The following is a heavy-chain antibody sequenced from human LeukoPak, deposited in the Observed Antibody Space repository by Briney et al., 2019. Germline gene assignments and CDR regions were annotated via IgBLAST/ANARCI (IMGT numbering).Heavy chain of an antibody. CDR2: ISSNSDNT. J-gene: IGHJ4*02. Sequence: EASVNVSCKATGYTFTSYGISWVRQAPGQGXXXXGWISSNSDNTNYAXKFQGRVTMTTDTSTSTAYMELRSLRSDDTAVYYCARDWGSIKVITDYWGQGTLVTVSS. CDR3: ARDWGSIKVITDY. V-gene: IGHV1-18*01. D-gene: IGHD3-16*01. CDR1: GYTFTSYG.